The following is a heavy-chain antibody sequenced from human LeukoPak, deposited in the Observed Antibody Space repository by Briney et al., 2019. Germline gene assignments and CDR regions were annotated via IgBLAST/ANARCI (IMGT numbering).Heavy chain of an antibody. CDR3: ATGRWIQLWLNY. CDR2: LDPEDGET. J-gene: IGHJ4*02. D-gene: IGHD5-18*01. V-gene: IGHV1-24*01. CDR1: GYTLTELS. Sequence: ASVKVSCKVSGYTLTELSMHWVRQAPGKGLEWMGGLDPEDGETIYAQKFQGRVTMTEDTSTDTAYMELSSLRSEDTAVYYCATGRWIQLWLNYWGQGTLVTVSS.